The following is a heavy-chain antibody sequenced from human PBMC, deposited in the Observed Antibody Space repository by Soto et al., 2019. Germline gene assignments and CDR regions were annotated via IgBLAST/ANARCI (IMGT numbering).Heavy chain of an antibody. D-gene: IGHD6-19*01. CDR2: ISWNSGSI. CDR1: GFTFDDYA. CDR3: AKALKGGGWAHNWFDP. Sequence: GGSLRLSCAASGFTFDDYAMHWVRQAPGKGLEWVSGISWNSGSIGYADSVKGRFTISRDNAKNSLYLQMNSLRAEDTALYYCAKALKGGGWAHNWFDPWGQGTLVTVSS. V-gene: IGHV3-9*01. J-gene: IGHJ5*02.